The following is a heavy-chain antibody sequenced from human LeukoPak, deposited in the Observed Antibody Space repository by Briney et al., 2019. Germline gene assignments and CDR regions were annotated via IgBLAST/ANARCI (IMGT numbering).Heavy chain of an antibody. CDR3: AGYGGDWYPES. Sequence: SGTLSLTCAVYGPFETYYWTLVRQPPGKGLEWIGEITYRGNTNYNPSLESRLRISVDRTKQQFYLTLTSVTAADTGVYYCAGYGGDWYPESWGQGTLVTISS. CDR1: GPFETYY. CDR2: ITYRGNT. V-gene: IGHV4-34*01. D-gene: IGHD6-19*01. J-gene: IGHJ4*02.